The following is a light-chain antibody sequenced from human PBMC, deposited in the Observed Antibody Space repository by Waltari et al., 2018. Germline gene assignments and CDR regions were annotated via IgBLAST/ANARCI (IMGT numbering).Light chain of an antibody. CDR3: QQSYSTHYT. CDR1: QRISSY. Sequence: DIQMTQSPSSLSASVGDRVTITCQASQRISSYLNWYQQKPGKAPKLLIYAASSLQGGVPSRFSGSGSGTDFTLTISSLQPEDFAIYYCQQSYSTHYTFGQGTKLEIK. V-gene: IGKV1-39*01. J-gene: IGKJ2*01. CDR2: AAS.